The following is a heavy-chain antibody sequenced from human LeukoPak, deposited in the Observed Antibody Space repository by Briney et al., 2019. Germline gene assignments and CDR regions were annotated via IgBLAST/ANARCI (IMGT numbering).Heavy chain of an antibody. CDR1: GGTFSAYA. CDR2: IIPILGIA. CDR3: ARDLDSYYYDSSGYEDAFDI. D-gene: IGHD3-22*01. Sequence: ASVKVSSKASGGTFSAYAISWVRQAPGQGLEWMGRIIPILGIANYAQKFQGRVTITADKSTSTAYMELSSLRSEDTAVYYCARDLDSYYYDSSGYEDAFDIWGQGTMVTVSS. J-gene: IGHJ3*02. V-gene: IGHV1-69*04.